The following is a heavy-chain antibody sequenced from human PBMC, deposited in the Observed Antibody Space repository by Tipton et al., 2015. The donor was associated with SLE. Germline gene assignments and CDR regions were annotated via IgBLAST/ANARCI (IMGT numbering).Heavy chain of an antibody. D-gene: IGHD4/OR15-4a*01. V-gene: IGHV4-4*07. CDR3: ATSDYGGHRESTFNI. CDR2: IYVSGST. J-gene: IGHJ3*02. Sequence: TLSLTCTVSGGSISSYYWSWIRQSAGKGLEWIGRIYVSGSTNYNPPLKSRVTMSIDTSKTQFSLKLNSVTAADTAVYYCATSDYGGHRESTFNIWGQGTMVTVSS. CDR1: GGSISSYY.